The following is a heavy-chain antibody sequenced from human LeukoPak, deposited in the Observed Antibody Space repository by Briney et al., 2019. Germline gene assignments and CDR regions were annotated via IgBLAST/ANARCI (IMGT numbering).Heavy chain of an antibody. D-gene: IGHD3-22*01. CDR1: GGTFSSYA. Sequence: SVKVSCKASGGTFSSYAISWVRQAPGQGLEWMGRIIPILGVANYAQKFQGRVTITADKSTSTAYMELSSLRSEDTAVYYCARDQASSGLLFDYWGQGTLVTVSS. CDR3: ARDQASSGLLFDY. J-gene: IGHJ4*02. V-gene: IGHV1-69*04. CDR2: IIPILGVA.